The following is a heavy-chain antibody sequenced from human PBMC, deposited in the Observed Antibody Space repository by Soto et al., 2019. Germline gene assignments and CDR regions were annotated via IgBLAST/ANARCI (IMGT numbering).Heavy chain of an antibody. J-gene: IGHJ4*02. Sequence: EVQLVESGGGLVQPGGSLRLSCAASGLTVSANYMNWVRQAPGKGLEWVSIIYSGGSTYYADSVKGRFTISRDNSKNTLYLQMNRLRAEDTAVYYCARGKDPLAYWGQGTLVTVSS. D-gene: IGHD2-15*01. CDR2: IYSGGST. CDR3: ARGKDPLAY. V-gene: IGHV3-66*01. CDR1: GLTVSANY.